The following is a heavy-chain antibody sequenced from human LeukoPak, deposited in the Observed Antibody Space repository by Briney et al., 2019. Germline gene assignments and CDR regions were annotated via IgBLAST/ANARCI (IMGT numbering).Heavy chain of an antibody. V-gene: IGHV3-30*18. CDR3: AKFGGESILGVWFGPFDY. CDR1: GFTFSSYG. CDR2: ISYDGSNK. J-gene: IGHJ4*02. Sequence: PGGSLRLFCAASGFTFSSYGVHWVRHAPGRGLVWVAVISYDGSNKYYADSVKGRFTISRDNSKNTLYLQMNSLRAEDTAVYYCAKFGGESILGVWFGPFDYWGQGTLVTVSS. D-gene: IGHD3-10*01.